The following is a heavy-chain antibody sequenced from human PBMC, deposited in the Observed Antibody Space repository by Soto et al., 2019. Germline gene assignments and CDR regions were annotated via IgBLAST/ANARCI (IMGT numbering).Heavy chain of an antibody. Sequence: GGSLRLSCAASGFSFSIYAMNWVRQAPGKGLEWVSGISGGGGSTYYADSVKGRFTISRDNSKNTLYLQMNSLRAEDTAVYYCAKARAQYYDFWSGYPVDYWGQGTLVTVSS. CDR2: ISGGGGST. D-gene: IGHD3-3*01. J-gene: IGHJ4*02. CDR3: AKARAQYYDFWSGYPVDY. CDR1: GFSFSIYA. V-gene: IGHV3-23*01.